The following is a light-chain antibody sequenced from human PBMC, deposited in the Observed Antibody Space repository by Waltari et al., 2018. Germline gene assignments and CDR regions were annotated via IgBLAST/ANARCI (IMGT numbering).Light chain of an antibody. CDR1: QSIHDN. J-gene: IGKJ4*01. CDR3: QQYNVWPALT. V-gene: IGKV3-15*01. CDR2: GAS. Sequence: EVVMTQSPAPLSVSPGERVTLSCRASQSIHDNLAWYQHRPGQAPRLLIYGASLRAPDIPARFVGGGSGTDFTLTISSLQSEDSAVYYCQQYNVWPALTFGGGTKVEVK.